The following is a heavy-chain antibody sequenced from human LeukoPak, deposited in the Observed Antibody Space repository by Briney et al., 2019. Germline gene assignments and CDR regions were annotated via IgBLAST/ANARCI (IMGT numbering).Heavy chain of an antibody. D-gene: IGHD2-2*01. CDR1: GYTFGAYY. Sequence: ASVKVSCKASGYTFGAYYMYWVRQAPGQGLEWMGWIRPNSGGTNYTQKFQGRVTMTRDTSINTAYMELSRLTSDDTAVYFCAREGIVVAGFDPWGQGTLVTVSS. CDR3: AREGIVVAGFDP. CDR2: IRPNSGGT. J-gene: IGHJ5*02. V-gene: IGHV1-2*02.